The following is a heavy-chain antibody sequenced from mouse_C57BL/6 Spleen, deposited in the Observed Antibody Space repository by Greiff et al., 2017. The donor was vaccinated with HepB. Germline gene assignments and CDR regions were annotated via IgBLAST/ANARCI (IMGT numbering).Heavy chain of an antibody. J-gene: IGHJ4*01. Sequence: DVKLVESGGGLVKPGGSLKLSCAASGFTFSDYGMHWVRQAPEKGLEWVAYISSGSSTIYYADTVKGRFTISRDNAKNTLFLQMTSLRSEDTAMYYCARPSYYYGSSSYYAMDYWGQGTSVTVSS. D-gene: IGHD1-1*01. CDR1: GFTFSDYG. V-gene: IGHV5-17*01. CDR2: ISSGSSTI. CDR3: ARPSYYYGSSSYYAMDY.